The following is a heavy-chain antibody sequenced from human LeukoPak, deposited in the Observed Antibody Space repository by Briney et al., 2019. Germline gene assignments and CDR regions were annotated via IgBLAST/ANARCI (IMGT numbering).Heavy chain of an antibody. CDR2: IWYDGSNK. J-gene: IGHJ4*02. D-gene: IGHD1-26*01. Sequence: PGRSLRLSCAASGFTFSSYGMHWVRQAPGKGLEWVAVIWYDGSNKYYADSVKGRFTISRDNSKNTLYLQMNSLRAEDTAVYYCAKDWGPSGSYGYFDYWGQGTLVTVSS. CDR1: GFTFSSYG. CDR3: AKDWGPSGSYGYFDY. V-gene: IGHV3-33*06.